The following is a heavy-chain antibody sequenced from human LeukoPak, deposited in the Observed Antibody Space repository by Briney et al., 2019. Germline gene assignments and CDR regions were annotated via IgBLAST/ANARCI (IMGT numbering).Heavy chain of an antibody. CDR3: ARDLAAAGTLRWFDP. V-gene: IGHV1-69*05. J-gene: IGHJ5*02. CDR1: GGTFSSYA. Sequence: ASVKVSCKASGGTFSSYAISWVRQAPGQGLEWTGGIIPIFGTANYAQKFQGRVTVTTDESTSTAYMELSSLRSEDTAVYYCARDLAAAGTLRWFDPWGQGTLVTVSS. D-gene: IGHD6-13*01. CDR2: IIPIFGTA.